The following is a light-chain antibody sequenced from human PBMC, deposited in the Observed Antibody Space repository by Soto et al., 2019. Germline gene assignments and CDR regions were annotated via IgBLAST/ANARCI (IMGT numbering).Light chain of an antibody. CDR2: GAS. V-gene: IGKV3-20*01. CDR3: RQYGRLIAFA. CDR1: QRVSSNS. Sequence: IVFTPPPATLSFSPRGSPTLSCRASQRVSSNSTAWYQEKPGQATRLLIYGASRRATGIADQFSGSGSGTDFTLTTRRLEPEEFAVYYCRQYGRLIAFAFGGGTKVDIK. J-gene: IGKJ4*01.